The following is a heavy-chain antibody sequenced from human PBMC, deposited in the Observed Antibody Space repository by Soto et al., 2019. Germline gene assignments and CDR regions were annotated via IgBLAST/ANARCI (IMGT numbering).Heavy chain of an antibody. V-gene: IGHV1-3*01. CDR1: GYTFTTYA. CDR3: ARPISTGYYYGN. D-gene: IGHD3-22*01. CDR2: INAGSGNT. Sequence: ASVKVSCKTSGYTFTTYAIHWVRQAPGQRLEWMGWINAGSGNTRYSQQFQDRVTITRDTSASTAYLELSSLRSEDTAVYYCARPISTGYYYGNWGQGTQVTVSS. J-gene: IGHJ4*02.